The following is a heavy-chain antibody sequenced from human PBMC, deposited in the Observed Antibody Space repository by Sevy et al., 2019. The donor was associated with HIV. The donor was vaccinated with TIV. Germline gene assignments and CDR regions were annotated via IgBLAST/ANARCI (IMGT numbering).Heavy chain of an antibody. CDR1: GFTFSSYA. V-gene: IGHV3-23*01. CDR3: AKWGIIGSSPYDYYCMDY. J-gene: IGHJ6*02. CDR2: IRRSGGRT. D-gene: IGHD3-16*01. Sequence: GGSLRLSCAASGFTFSSYAMSWVRQAPGKGLEWVSAIRRSGGRTYYADSVKGRFTISRDNPKKSLYLQMNSLRAEDTAVYYCAKWGIIGSSPYDYYCMDYWGQGTTVTVSS.